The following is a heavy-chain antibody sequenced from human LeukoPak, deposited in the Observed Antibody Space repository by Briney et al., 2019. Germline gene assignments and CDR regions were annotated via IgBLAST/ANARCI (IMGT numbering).Heavy chain of an antibody. D-gene: IGHD2-15*01. CDR2: INAGNGNT. CDR1: GYTFTSYA. V-gene: IGHV1-3*01. Sequence: ASVKVSCKASGYTFTSYAMHWVRQAPGQRLEWMGWINAGNGNTKYSQKFQGRVTITRDTSASTAYMELSSLRSDDTAVYYCARGWRGGRRFCAPCKWFAPWGQGTLVTVSS. CDR3: ARGWRGGRRFCAPCKWFAP. J-gene: IGHJ5*02.